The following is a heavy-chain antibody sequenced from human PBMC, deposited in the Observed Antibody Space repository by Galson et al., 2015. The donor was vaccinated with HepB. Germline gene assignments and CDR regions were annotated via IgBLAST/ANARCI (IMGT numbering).Heavy chain of an antibody. J-gene: IGHJ6*02. CDR3: ARDGRFVRPQWIDETQYYYYGMDV. D-gene: IGHD1-26*01. Sequence: SVKVSCKASGSTFTGYYMHWVRQAPGQGLEWMGWINPNSGGTNYAQKFQGWVTMTRDTSISTAYMELSRLRSDDTAVYYCARDGRFVRPQWIDETQYYYYGMDVWGQGTTVTVSS. CDR1: GSTFTGYY. CDR2: INPNSGGT. V-gene: IGHV1-2*04.